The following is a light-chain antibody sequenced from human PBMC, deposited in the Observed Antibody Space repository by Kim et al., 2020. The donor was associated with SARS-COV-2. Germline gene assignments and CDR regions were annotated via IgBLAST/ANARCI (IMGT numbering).Light chain of an antibody. CDR1: QSVKSNY. CDR2: TAS. V-gene: IGKV3-20*01. CDR3: QQYGNSHT. Sequence: EIVLTQSPGTLSLSPGERATLSCRASQSVKSNYLAWYKQRPGQAPRLLVYTASNRATGIPDRFSGSGSGTDFTLTISRLEPEDFAVYYCQQYGNSHTFGQGTKLEI. J-gene: IGKJ2*01.